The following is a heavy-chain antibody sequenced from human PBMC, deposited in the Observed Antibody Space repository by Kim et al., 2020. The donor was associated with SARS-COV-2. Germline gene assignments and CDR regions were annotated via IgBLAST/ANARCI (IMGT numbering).Heavy chain of an antibody. J-gene: IGHJ4*02. CDR2: VSPDGTNK. CDR3: TLGGYYDSRGWWKY. CDR1: GFTFNNYA. Sequence: GGSLRLSCAASGFTFNNYAMHWVRQAPGKGLEWVAVVSPDGTNKYNADSVKGRFTISRDVSNNTLYLHMNSLRTEDTAIYYCTLGGYYDSRGWWKYWGQGTLVTVSS. D-gene: IGHD3-22*01. V-gene: IGHV3-30-3*01.